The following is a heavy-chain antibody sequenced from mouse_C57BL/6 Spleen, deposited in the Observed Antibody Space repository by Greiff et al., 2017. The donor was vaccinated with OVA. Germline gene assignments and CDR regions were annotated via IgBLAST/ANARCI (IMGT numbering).Heavy chain of an antibody. D-gene: IGHD1-1*01. J-gene: IGHJ1*03. CDR1: GFTFSDYY. V-gene: IGHV5-16*01. CDR3: ARFITTVLRYFDV. Sequence: EVHLVESEGGLVQPGSSMKLSCTASGFTFSDYYMAWVRQVPEKGLEWVANINYDGSSTYYLDSLKSRFIISRDNAKNILYLQMSSLKSEDTATYYCARFITTVLRYFDVWGTGTTGTVSS. CDR2: INYDGSST.